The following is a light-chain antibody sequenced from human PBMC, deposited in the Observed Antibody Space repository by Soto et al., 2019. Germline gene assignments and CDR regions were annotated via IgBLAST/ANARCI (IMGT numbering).Light chain of an antibody. J-gene: IGLJ2*01. CDR3: CSYAGTFTLV. Sequence: QSALTQPRSVSGSPGQSVTISCTGTNSDVGGYNYVSWYQQHPGKAPKLMIYDVSKRPPGVPDRFSGSKSGNTASLTISGLQAEDEADYYCCSYAGTFTLVFGGGTKLTVL. V-gene: IGLV2-11*01. CDR2: DVS. CDR1: NSDVGGYNY.